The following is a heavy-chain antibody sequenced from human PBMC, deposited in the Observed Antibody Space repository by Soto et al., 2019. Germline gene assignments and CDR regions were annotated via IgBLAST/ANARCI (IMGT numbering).Heavy chain of an antibody. J-gene: IGHJ3*02. CDR3: AKRGYRSGWYPLGAFDI. D-gene: IGHD6-19*01. V-gene: IGHV3-23*01. Sequence: GGSLRLSCAASGFTFSSYAMSWVRQAPGKGLEWVSAVSGSGGSTYYADSVKGRFTIPRDNSKNTLYLQMNSLRAEDTAVYYCAKRGYRSGWYPLGAFDIWGQGTMVTVSS. CDR1: GFTFSSYA. CDR2: VSGSGGST.